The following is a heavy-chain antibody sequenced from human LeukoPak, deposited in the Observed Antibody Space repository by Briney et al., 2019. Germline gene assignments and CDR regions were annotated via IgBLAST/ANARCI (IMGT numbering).Heavy chain of an antibody. D-gene: IGHD2-2*01. CDR1: GFTFTNYA. V-gene: IGHV3-23*01. CDR2: ISATRGNT. Sequence: GGSLRLSCVASGFTFTNYAMSWVREPPGKGGEWVSAISATRGNTYFADSVQGRFSISRDNSKNTLYLQMNSLRAEDTAVYYCAKGSSTTCPCYRDHWGQGTLVTVSS. CDR3: AKGSSTTCPCYRDH. J-gene: IGHJ4*02.